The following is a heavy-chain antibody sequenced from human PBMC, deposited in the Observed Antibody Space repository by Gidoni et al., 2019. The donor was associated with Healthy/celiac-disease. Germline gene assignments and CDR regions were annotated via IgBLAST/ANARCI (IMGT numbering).Heavy chain of an antibody. D-gene: IGHD6-13*01. CDR1: GYSCTSYW. Sequence: EVQLVQSGAEVKKHGESMRISCKGSGYSCTSYWTSWVGHMPGKGLEWMGRIDPSDSYTNFSPSFQGHVTISADKSISTAYLQWSSLKASDTAMYYCARLSIAAAARGDYYYYAMDVWGQGTTVTVSS. CDR3: ARLSIAAAARGDYYYYAMDV. CDR2: IDPSDSYT. J-gene: IGHJ6*02. V-gene: IGHV5-10-1*01.